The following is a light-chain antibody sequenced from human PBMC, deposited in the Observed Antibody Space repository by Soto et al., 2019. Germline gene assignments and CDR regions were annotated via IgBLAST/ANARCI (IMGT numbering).Light chain of an antibody. CDR3: QKYSSAPRT. CDR1: QGISHY. CDR2: AAS. Sequence: DIQMTQSPSSLSASVGDRVTITCRASQGISHYLAWYQQKPGKVPKLLIYAASTLQSGVPSRFSGSGSGTDFTLSISSLQPEDVATYYCQKYSSAPRTFGQGTKVEIK. J-gene: IGKJ1*01. V-gene: IGKV1-27*01.